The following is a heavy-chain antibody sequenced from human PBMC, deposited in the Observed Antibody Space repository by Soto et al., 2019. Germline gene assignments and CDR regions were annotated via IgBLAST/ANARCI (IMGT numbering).Heavy chain of an antibody. D-gene: IGHD6-13*01. CDR1: GYTFTSYY. CDR3: ARGCSSSERTYYYYYMDV. V-gene: IGHV1-2*04. CDR2: INPNSGGT. J-gene: IGHJ6*03. Sequence: GASVKVSCKASGYTFTSYYMHWVRQAPGQGLEWMGWINPNSGGTNYAQKFQGWVTMTRDTSISTAYMELSRLRSDDTAVYYCARGCSSSERTYYYYYMDVWGKGTTVTVSS.